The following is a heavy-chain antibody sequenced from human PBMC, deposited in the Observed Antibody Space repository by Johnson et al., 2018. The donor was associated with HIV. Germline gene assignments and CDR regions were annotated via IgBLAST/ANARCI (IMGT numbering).Heavy chain of an antibody. Sequence: VQLVESGGGLAQPGGSLRLSCSASGFTFSSYAMYWVRQAPGKGLEWVAFISYDGSNKYYADSVKGRFTISRDNSKNTLYLQMNSLRAEDTAVYYCAKDESDAFEIWGQGTMVTVSS. J-gene: IGHJ3*02. CDR3: AKDESDAFEI. CDR2: ISYDGSNK. CDR1: GFTFSSYA. V-gene: IGHV3-30*04.